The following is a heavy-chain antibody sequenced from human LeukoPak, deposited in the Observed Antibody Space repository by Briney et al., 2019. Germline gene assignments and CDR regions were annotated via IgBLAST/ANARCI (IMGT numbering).Heavy chain of an antibody. CDR2: TSGIGAGT. D-gene: IGHD3/OR15-3a*01. Sequence: GGSLRLSCSVSGFTFSSYAMSWVRQAPGKGLEWVSSTSGIGAGTYYADSVRGRFTISRDNATNTLYLQMDSLRAEDTAVYYCAKESRDRTYFDIWGQRKLVTVSS. J-gene: IGHJ4*02. CDR3: AKESRDRTYFDI. V-gene: IGHV3-23*01. CDR1: GFTFSSYA.